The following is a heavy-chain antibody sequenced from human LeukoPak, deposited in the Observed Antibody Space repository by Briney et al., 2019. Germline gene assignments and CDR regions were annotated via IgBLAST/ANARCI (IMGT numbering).Heavy chain of an antibody. CDR1: GFTFSSYG. CDR3: ARDQLTGDALDI. V-gene: IGHV3-30*03. Sequence: PGGSLRLSCAASGFTFSSYGMHWVRQAPGKGLEWVAVISYDGSNKYYADSVKGRFTISRDNSKNTLYLQMNSLRAEDTAVYYCARDQLTGDALDIWGQGTMVTVSS. D-gene: IGHD3-9*01. J-gene: IGHJ3*02. CDR2: ISYDGSNK.